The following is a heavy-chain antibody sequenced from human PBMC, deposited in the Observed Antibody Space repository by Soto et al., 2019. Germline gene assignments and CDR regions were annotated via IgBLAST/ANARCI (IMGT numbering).Heavy chain of an antibody. Sequence: QLQLQESGAGLVKPSQTLSLTCTVSGGSISSGGHSWSWIRQPPGKGLEWIGFIFHTGGTYYTPSLQIRLSVSLDLSRNQVSLNLYSVTAADTAIYYCARGTFSYGPNLHYFDFWGQGSLVTVSS. V-gene: IGHV4-30-2*01. J-gene: IGHJ4*02. CDR2: IFHTGGT. CDR1: GGSISSGGHS. D-gene: IGHD5-18*01. CDR3: ARGTFSYGPNLHYFDF.